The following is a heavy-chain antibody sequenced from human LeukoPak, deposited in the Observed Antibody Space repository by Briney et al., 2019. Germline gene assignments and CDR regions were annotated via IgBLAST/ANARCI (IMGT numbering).Heavy chain of an antibody. V-gene: IGHV4-34*01. CDR2: INHSGST. Sequence: PSETLSLTCAVYGGSFSGYYWSWIRQPPGKGLEWIGEINHSGSTNYNPSLKSRVTISVDTSKNQFSLKLSSVTAADTAVYYCARGRNRRMQLVPHFDYWGQGTLVTVSS. J-gene: IGHJ4*02. D-gene: IGHD6-13*01. CDR3: ARGRNRRMQLVPHFDY. CDR1: GGSFSGYY.